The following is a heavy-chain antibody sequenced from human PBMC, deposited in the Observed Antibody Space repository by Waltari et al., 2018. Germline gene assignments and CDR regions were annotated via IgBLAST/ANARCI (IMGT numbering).Heavy chain of an antibody. J-gene: IGHJ6*03. CDR2: INPNSGGT. Sequence: QVQLVQSGAEVKKPGASVKVSCQASGYTFPGYYMPWVRLASGQGREWMGRINPNSGGTNYAQKFQGRVTMTRDTSISTAYMELSRLRTDDTAVYYCARDSIAAAGDYYYYYMDVWGKGTTVTVYS. CDR3: ARDSIAAAGDYYYYYMDV. CDR1: GYTFPGYY. D-gene: IGHD6-13*01. V-gene: IGHV1-2*06.